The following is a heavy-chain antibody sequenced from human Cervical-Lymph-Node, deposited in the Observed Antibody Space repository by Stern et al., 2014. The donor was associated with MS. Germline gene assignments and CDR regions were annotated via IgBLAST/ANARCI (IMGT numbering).Heavy chain of an antibody. D-gene: IGHD3-22*01. Sequence: VQLVESGGGSVKPGGSLRLSCAASGFTFSDYYMYWIRQAPGKGLEWVSYISSTGNTISYADSVQGRFTISRDNAKNSVSLQMHSLRAEDTAFYYCARGQYDSAGYYSYCFDYWGQGTLVTVSA. V-gene: IGHV3-11*01. CDR2: ISSTGNTI. CDR1: GFTFSDYY. CDR3: ARGQYDSAGYYSYCFDY. J-gene: IGHJ4*02.